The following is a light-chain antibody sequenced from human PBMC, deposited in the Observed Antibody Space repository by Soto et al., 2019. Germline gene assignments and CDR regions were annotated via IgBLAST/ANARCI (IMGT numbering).Light chain of an antibody. Sequence: EIVLTQSPATLSLSPGERATLSCRASQSDSNYYLAWYQQKPGQAPRLLIYGTSSRAPGIPARFSGNGSGTDFTLTISSLEPEDFAVYYCQHRSNWPPLFTFGPGTKVDIK. CDR2: GTS. V-gene: IGKV3-11*01. CDR3: QHRSNWPPLFT. J-gene: IGKJ3*01. CDR1: QSDSNY.